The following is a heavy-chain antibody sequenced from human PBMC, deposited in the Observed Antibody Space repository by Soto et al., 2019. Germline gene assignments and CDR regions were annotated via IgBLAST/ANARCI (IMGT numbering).Heavy chain of an antibody. J-gene: IGHJ6*03. CDR1: GFTFSSYS. CDR2: ISSSSSYI. V-gene: IGHV3-21*01. Sequence: GGSLRLSCAASGFTFSSYSMNWVRQAPGKGLEWVSSISSSSSYIYYADSVKGRFTISRDNAKNSLYLQMNSLRAEDTAVYYCARDDPDYYYYMDVWGKGTTVTVSS. CDR3: ARDDPDYYYYMDV.